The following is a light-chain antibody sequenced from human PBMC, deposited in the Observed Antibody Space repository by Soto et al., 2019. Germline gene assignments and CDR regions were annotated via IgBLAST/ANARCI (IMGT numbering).Light chain of an antibody. V-gene: IGLV2-14*01. Sequence: QSALTQPRSVSGSPGQAITISCTGTSSDVGGYTYVSWYQQHPGKAPKFIIYDVSNRPSGVSNRFSGSKSGNTASLTISGLQAEDEADYYCSSYTTSNTRQIVFGTGTKVTVL. CDR1: SSDVGGYTY. CDR2: DVS. CDR3: SSYTTSNTRQIV. J-gene: IGLJ1*01.